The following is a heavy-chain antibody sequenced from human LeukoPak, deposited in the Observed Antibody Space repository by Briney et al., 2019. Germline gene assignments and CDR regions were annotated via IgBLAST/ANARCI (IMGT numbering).Heavy chain of an antibody. Sequence: SETLSLTCTVSGGSISSSSYYGGWIRQPPGKGLDWIGNIYYSGITYYNPSLKSRVTISVDTSKNQFSLKLSSVTAADTAVYYCARHCSSTNCYMESPGTENYYYYYMDVWGKGTTVTVSS. V-gene: IGHV4-39*01. CDR3: ARHCSSTNCYMESPGTENYYYYYMDV. CDR2: IYYSGIT. CDR1: GGSISSSSYY. D-gene: IGHD2-2*02. J-gene: IGHJ6*03.